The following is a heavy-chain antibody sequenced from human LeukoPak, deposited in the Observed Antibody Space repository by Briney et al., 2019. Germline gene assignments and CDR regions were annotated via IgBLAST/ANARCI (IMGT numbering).Heavy chain of an antibody. V-gene: IGHV3-15*01. CDR3: TTEYDFWSGYSNY. CDR1: GFTFSNAW. J-gene: IGHJ4*02. CDR2: IKSKTDGGTT. Sequence: GGSLRLSCAASGFTFSNAWMSWVRQAPGKGLEWVGRIKSKTDGGTTDYAAPVKGRFTISRDDSKNTLYLQMNSLKTEDTVVYYCTTEYDFWSGYSNYWGQGTLVTVSS. D-gene: IGHD3-3*01.